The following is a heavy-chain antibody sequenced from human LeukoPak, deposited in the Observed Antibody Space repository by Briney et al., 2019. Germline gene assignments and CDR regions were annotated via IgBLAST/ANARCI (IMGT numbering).Heavy chain of an antibody. CDR3: ARVPMVRRGNAFDI. CDR2: IYTSGST. J-gene: IGHJ3*02. V-gene: IGHV4-4*07. D-gene: IGHD3-10*01. CDR1: GGSISNYY. Sequence: TSETLSLTCTVSGGSISNYYWSWIRQPAGKGLEWIGRIYTSGSTNYNPSLKSRVTMSVDTSKNQFSLKLSSVTAAHTAVYYCARVPMVRRGNAFDIWGQGTMVTVSS.